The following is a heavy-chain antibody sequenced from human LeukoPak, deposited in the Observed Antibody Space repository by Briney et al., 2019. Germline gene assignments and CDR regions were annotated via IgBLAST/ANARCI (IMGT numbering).Heavy chain of an antibody. Sequence: SQTLSLTCTVSGGSISSGSYYWSWIRQPAGKGLEWIGRIYTSGSTNYNPSLKSRVTISVDTSKNQFSLKLSSVTAADTAVYYCARVDPYCSSTSCSFDYWGQGTLATVSS. CDR2: IYTSGST. D-gene: IGHD2-2*01. V-gene: IGHV4-61*02. CDR3: ARVDPYCSSTSCSFDY. J-gene: IGHJ4*02. CDR1: GGSISSGSYY.